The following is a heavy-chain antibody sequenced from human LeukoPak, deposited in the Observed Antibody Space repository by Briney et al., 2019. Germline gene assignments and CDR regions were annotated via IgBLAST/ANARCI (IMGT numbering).Heavy chain of an antibody. CDR3: AKGYCRGNSCYDDRGAFDY. Sequence: SETLSLTCAVYGGSFSGYYWGWIRLPPGKGLQWIGSIYHSGSTYYNPSLKSRVTISVDTSKNQFSLKLSSVTAADTAVYYCAKGYCRGNSCYDDRGAFDYWGQGTLVTVSS. CDR1: GGSFSGYY. J-gene: IGHJ4*02. D-gene: IGHD2-2*01. V-gene: IGHV4-34*01. CDR2: IYHSGST.